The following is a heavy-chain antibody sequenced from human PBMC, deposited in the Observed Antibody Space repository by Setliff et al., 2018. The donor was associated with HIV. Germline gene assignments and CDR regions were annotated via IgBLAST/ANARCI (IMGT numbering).Heavy chain of an antibody. D-gene: IGHD2-15*01. CDR1: GGSINSYY. V-gene: IGHV4-59*01. J-gene: IGHJ3*02. CDR2: IGYNGDT. Sequence: SETLSLTCTVSGGSINSYYWNWIRQSPGKGPEWIGYIGYNGDTSYNPSLNSRVTLSVDRSKNQFSLKLSSVSAADTAVYFCARWGASGGRPDWHAFDMWGQGTMVTVSS. CDR3: ARWGASGGRPDWHAFDM.